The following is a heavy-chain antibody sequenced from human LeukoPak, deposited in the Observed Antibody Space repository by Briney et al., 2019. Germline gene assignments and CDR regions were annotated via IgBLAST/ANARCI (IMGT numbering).Heavy chain of an antibody. D-gene: IGHD6-19*01. V-gene: IGHV4-38-2*01. CDR3: ARNSSGWFFDY. Sequence: SETLSLTCDVSGDSISIGYYWGWIRQPPGKGLEWIGSIYHSGSTTSNPSLKSPVTTSADTFKNQSSLKVRSGTAADTAVYYCARNSSGWFFDYWGQGTLVTVSS. CDR1: GDSISIGYY. J-gene: IGHJ4*02. CDR2: IYHSGST.